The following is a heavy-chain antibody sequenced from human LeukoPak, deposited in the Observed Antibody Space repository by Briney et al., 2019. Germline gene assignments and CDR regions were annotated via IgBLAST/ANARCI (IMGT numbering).Heavy chain of an antibody. D-gene: IGHD5-18*01. CDR1: GGSISSGGYY. CDR2: IYYSGST. J-gene: IGHJ3*02. Sequence: SETLSLTCTVSGGSISSGGYYWSWIRQHPGKGLEWIGYIYYSGSTYYNPSLKSRVTISVDTSKNQFSLKLSSVTAADTAVYYCARDGYSYGSDAFDIWGQGTMVTVSS. CDR3: ARDGYSYGSDAFDI. V-gene: IGHV4-31*03.